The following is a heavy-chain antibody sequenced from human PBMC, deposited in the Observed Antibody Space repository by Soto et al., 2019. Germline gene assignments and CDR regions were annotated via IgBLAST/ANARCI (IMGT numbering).Heavy chain of an antibody. CDR3: AKTRSGWYDAFDI. J-gene: IGHJ3*02. CDR1: GLTFSSYA. V-gene: IGHV3-23*01. CDR2: ISGSGGST. Sequence: GGSLRLSCAASGLTFSSYAMSWVRQAPGKGLEWVSAISGSGGSTYYADSVKGRFTISRDNSKNTLYLQMNSLRAEDTAVYYCAKTRSGWYDAFDIWGQGTMVTVSS. D-gene: IGHD6-19*01.